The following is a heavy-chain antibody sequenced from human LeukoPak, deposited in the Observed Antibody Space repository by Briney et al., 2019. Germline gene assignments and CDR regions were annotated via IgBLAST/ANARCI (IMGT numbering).Heavy chain of an antibody. Sequence: GGSLRLSCAASGFTFNTYWMSWVRQAPGKGLEWVSSISSSSSYIYYADSVKGRFTISRDNAKNSLYLQMNSLRAEDTAVYYCARAYYDILTGYGKTFDYWGQGTLVTVSS. D-gene: IGHD3-9*01. J-gene: IGHJ4*02. CDR1: GFTFNTYW. CDR2: ISSSSSYI. CDR3: ARAYYDILTGYGKTFDY. V-gene: IGHV3-21*01.